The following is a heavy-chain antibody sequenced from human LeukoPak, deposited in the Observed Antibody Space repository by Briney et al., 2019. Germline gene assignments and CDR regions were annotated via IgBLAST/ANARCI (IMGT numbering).Heavy chain of an antibody. Sequence: PGGSLRLSCAASGFTFSDHFVDWVRQAPGKGLEWVGFIRSKAYGGTTEYAASVKGRFTISRDDSKSIAYLQMNSLKTEDTAVYYCTSPMVRGVTHFDYWGQGTLVTVSS. CDR2: IRSKAYGGTT. D-gene: IGHD3-10*01. CDR1: GFTFSDHF. CDR3: TSPMVRGVTHFDY. V-gene: IGHV3-49*04. J-gene: IGHJ4*02.